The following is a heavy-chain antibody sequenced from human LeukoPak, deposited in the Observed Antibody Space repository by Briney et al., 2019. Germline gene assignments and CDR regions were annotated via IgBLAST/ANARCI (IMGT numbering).Heavy chain of an antibody. CDR3: ARDLAYCGGDCYSTHYWYFDL. CDR2: IYYSGST. D-gene: IGHD2-21*02. CDR1: GGSISSGGYY. V-gene: IGHV4-30-4*08. Sequence: PSETLSLTCTVSGGSISSGGYYWSWIRQHPGKGLEWIGYIYYSGSTYYNPSLKSRVTISVDTSKNQFSLKLSSVTAADTAVYYCARDLAYCGGDCYSTHYWYFDLWGRGTLVTVSS. J-gene: IGHJ2*01.